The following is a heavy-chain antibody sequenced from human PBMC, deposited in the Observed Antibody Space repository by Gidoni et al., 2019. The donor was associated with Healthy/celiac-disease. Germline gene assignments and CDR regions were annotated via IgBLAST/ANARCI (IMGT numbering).Heavy chain of an antibody. Sequence: EVQLVESGGGWVQPGGSLRLSCAASGCNFRDHYMDWVRQAPGKGREWVGRTRHQANSYTTEYAASVTGRFTISRDDSKTSLYLQLNSLKTEDTAVYYCASPSRGVAARVYYSYGMDVWGQGTTVTVSS. CDR3: ASPSRGVAARVYYSYGMDV. V-gene: IGHV3-72*01. CDR1: GCNFRDHY. CDR2: TRHQANSYTT. J-gene: IGHJ6*02. D-gene: IGHD6-6*01.